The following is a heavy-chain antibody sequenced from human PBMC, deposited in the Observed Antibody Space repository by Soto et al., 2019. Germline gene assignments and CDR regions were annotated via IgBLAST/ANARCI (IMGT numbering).Heavy chain of an antibody. D-gene: IGHD1-1*01. CDR2: IYSGGST. V-gene: IGHV3-53*01. CDR1: GFTVSSNY. J-gene: IGHJ6*02. Sequence: GGSLRLSCAASGFTVSSNYMSWVRQAPGKGLEWVSVIYSGGSTYYADSVKGRFTISRDNSKNMLYLQMNSLRAEDTAVYYCARVRIGEQNYYYGMDVWGQGTTVTVSS. CDR3: ARVRIGEQNYYYGMDV.